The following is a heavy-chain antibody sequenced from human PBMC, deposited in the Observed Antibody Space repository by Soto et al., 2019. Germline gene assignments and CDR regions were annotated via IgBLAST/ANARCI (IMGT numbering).Heavy chain of an antibody. V-gene: IGHV1-69*06. CDR3: ASITMVRGVILEGWFDP. CDR2: IIPIFGTA. Sequence: ASVKVSCKASGGTFSSYAISWVRQAPGQGLEWMGGIIPIFGTANYAQKFQGRVTITADKSTSTAYMELSSLRSEDTAVYYCASITMVRGVILEGWFDPWGQGTLVTVSS. D-gene: IGHD3-10*01. CDR1: GGTFSSYA. J-gene: IGHJ5*02.